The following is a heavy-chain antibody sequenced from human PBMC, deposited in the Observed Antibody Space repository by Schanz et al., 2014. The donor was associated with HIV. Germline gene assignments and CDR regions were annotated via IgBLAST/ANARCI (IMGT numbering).Heavy chain of an antibody. D-gene: IGHD3-10*01. J-gene: IGHJ4*02. CDR1: GFTFSRYW. Sequence: EVQLVESGGGLVQPGGSLRLSCAASGFTFSRYWMSWVRQAPGKGLEWGANRKQDGSEKHYVASVKGRFTISRDNAKNSLYLQMSSLRAEDTAVYYCARDSGPGIYWGQGTLVTVSS. CDR2: RKQDGSEK. CDR3: ARDSGPGIY. V-gene: IGHV3-7*01.